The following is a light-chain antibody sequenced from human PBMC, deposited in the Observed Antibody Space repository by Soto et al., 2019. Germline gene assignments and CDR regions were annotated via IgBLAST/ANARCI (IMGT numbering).Light chain of an antibody. CDR1: SSDVGSHNL. V-gene: IGLV2-23*02. Sequence: QSALTQPASVSGSPGQSITVSCTGTSSDVGSHNLVSWYQQHPGKAPKLMIYEVNERPSGVSYRFSGSKSGNTASLTISGLQAEDDADYYCCSYAGSSTFVFGTGTKVTVL. J-gene: IGLJ1*01. CDR2: EVN. CDR3: CSYAGSSTFV.